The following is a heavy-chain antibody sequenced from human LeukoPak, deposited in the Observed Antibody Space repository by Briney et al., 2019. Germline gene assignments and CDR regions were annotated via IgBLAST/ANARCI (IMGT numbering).Heavy chain of an antibody. CDR3: AELGITMIGGV. D-gene: IGHD3-10*02. J-gene: IGHJ6*04. CDR2: ISSSGSTI. CDR1: GFTFSSYE. V-gene: IGHV3-48*03. Sequence: GGSLRLSCAASGFTFSSYEMNWVRQAAGKGLEWVSYISSSGSTIYYADSVKGRFTISRDNAKNSLYQQMNSLRAEDTAVYYCAELGITMIGGVWGKGTTVTISS.